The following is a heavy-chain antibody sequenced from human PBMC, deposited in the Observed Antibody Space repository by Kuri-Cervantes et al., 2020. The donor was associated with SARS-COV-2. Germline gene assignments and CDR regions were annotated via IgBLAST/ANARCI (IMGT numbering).Heavy chain of an antibody. D-gene: IGHD3-3*01. CDR1: GGSISRRDYY. J-gene: IGHJ3*02. Sequence: ESLKISCKVSGGSISRRDYYWSWIRQPPGKGLEWIGYIYYSGSTNYNPSLKSRVTISVDTSKNQFSLKLSSVTAADTAVYYCARHGPGITIFGVVIISAFDIWGQGTMVTVSS. V-gene: IGHV4-61*05. CDR3: ARHGPGITIFGVVIISAFDI. CDR2: IYYSGST.